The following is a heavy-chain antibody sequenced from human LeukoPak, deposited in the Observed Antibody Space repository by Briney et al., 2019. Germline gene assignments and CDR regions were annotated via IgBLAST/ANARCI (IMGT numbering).Heavy chain of an antibody. J-gene: IGHJ6*02. CDR3: ARLKCISTTCPSRYVMDV. Sequence: SETLSLTCTVSGGSISNYYWGWIRQPPGKGLEWIGYIYYNGNTNYNPSLKSRVTISVDTSKDQFSLNLTSVTAADTAVYYCARLKCISTTCPSRYVMDVWGQGTTVTVSS. D-gene: IGHD2-2*01. V-gene: IGHV4-59*01. CDR2: IYYNGNT. CDR1: GGSISNYY.